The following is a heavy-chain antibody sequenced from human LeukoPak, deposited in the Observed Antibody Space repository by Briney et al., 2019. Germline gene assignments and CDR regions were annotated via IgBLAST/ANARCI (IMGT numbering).Heavy chain of an antibody. Sequence: SETLSLTCAVYGGSFSGYYWSWIRQPPGKGLEWIGEINHSGSTNYNPSLKSRAAISVDTSKNQFSLKLSSVTAADTAVYYCARQGGCSGGSCSRGYYYYYMDVWGKGTTVTISS. V-gene: IGHV4-34*01. CDR2: INHSGST. D-gene: IGHD2-15*01. CDR3: ARQGGCSGGSCSRGYYYYYMDV. CDR1: GGSFSGYY. J-gene: IGHJ6*03.